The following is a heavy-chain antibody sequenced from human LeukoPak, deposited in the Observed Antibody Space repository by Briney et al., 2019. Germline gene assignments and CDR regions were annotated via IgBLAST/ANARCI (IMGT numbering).Heavy chain of an antibody. J-gene: IGHJ4*02. V-gene: IGHV1-2*02. CDR3: ATVGFRDNFDY. D-gene: IGHD3-10*01. Sequence: ASVKVSCKASGYTLSGYYIHWVRQAPGQGLEWMGWINPNSGGTNYAQKFQGSVTMTRATSISTAYMELSRLRSDDTAVYYCATVGFRDNFDYWGQGTLVTVSS. CDR1: GYTLSGYY. CDR2: INPNSGGT.